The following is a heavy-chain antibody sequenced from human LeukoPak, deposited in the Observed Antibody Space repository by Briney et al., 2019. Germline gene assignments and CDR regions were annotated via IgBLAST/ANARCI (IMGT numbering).Heavy chain of an antibody. CDR1: GGSFSGYY. V-gene: IGHV4-34*01. CDR3: ARENTSIDY. Sequence: SETLSLTCAVYGGSFSGYYWSWIRQPPGKGLEWIGEINHSGSTNYNPFLKSRVTISVDTSKNQFSLKLSSVTAADTAVYYCARENTSIDYWGQGTLVTVSS. D-gene: IGHD2/OR15-2a*01. J-gene: IGHJ4*02. CDR2: INHSGST.